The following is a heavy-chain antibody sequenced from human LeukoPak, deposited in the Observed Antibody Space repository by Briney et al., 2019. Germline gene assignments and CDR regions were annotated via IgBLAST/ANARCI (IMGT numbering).Heavy chain of an antibody. Sequence: ASVKVSCKVSGYTLTELSMHWVRQAPGKGLEWMGGFDPEDGETIYAQKFQGRVTITADESTSTAYMELSSLRSEDTAVYYCARVGYWGQGTLVTVSS. CDR3: ARVGY. J-gene: IGHJ4*02. CDR1: GYTLTELS. V-gene: IGHV1-24*01. CDR2: FDPEDGET.